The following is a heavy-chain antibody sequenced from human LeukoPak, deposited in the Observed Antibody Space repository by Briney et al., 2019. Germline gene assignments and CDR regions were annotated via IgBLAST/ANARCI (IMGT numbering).Heavy chain of an antibody. CDR3: ARDANYYDSSGYYYEYFDY. CDR2: TYYRSKWYN. D-gene: IGHD3-22*01. Sequence: SQTLSLTCAISGDSVSSNSAAWNWIRQSPSRGLGWLGRTYYRSKWYNDYAVSVKSRITINPDTSKNQFSLQLNSVTPEDTAVYYCARDANYYDSSGYYYEYFDYWGQGTLVTVSS. J-gene: IGHJ4*02. V-gene: IGHV6-1*01. CDR1: GDSVSSNSAA.